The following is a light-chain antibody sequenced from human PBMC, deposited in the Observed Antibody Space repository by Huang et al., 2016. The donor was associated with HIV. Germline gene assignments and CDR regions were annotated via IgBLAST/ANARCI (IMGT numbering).Light chain of an antibody. CDR1: QSLLHGAGKAY. Sequence: IVMTQTPLSLSVTPGQPASISCKSSQSLLHGAGKAYLYWFLQKPGQSPQLLIYEGASRLSGVPHRFSGSGSGTDFTLIISRVEAEDVGVYLCMQVTHVPLTFGGGTRVEIK. CDR3: MQVTHVPLT. V-gene: IGKV2-29*02. CDR2: EGA. J-gene: IGKJ4*01.